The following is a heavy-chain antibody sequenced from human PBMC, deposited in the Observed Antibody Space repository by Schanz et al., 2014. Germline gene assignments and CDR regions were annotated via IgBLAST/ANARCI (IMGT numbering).Heavy chain of an antibody. V-gene: IGHV4-59*01. J-gene: IGHJ4*02. Sequence: QVQLQESGPGLVKPSETLSLTCTVSGGSISSYYWSWIRQPPGKGLGWIGHRDSSGSTKYNPSLKSRVTISTDTSKNQISLRLRSVTEADTAVYYCARDGLGADYWGQGTLVTVSA. CDR1: GGSISSYY. CDR3: ARDGLGADY. CDR2: RDSSGST.